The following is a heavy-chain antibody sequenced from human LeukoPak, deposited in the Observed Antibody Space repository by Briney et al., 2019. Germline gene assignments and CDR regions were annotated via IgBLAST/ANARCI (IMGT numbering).Heavy chain of an antibody. J-gene: IGHJ4*02. D-gene: IGHD2-2*02. CDR1: GGSISSGGYY. Sequence: SETLSLTCTVSGGSISSGGYYWSWIRQPPGKGLEWIGYIYHSGSTYYNPSLKSRVTISVDRSKNQFSLKLSSVTAADTAVYYCARFCSSTSCYRRGFDYWGQGTLVTVSS. CDR2: IYHSGST. V-gene: IGHV4-30-2*01. CDR3: ARFCSSTSCYRRGFDY.